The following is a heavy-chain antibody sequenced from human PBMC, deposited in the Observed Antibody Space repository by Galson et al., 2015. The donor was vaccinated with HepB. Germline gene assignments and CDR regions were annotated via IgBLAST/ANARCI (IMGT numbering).Heavy chain of an antibody. D-gene: IGHD3-16*01. CDR3: VKEGSWFGGDWFDP. J-gene: IGHJ5*02. CDR1: GFIFRHHA. Sequence: SLRLSCAGSGFIFRHHAMAWLRQAPGKGLEWVSGINGRGSTRSYSDAVKGRFSISGDNSKDTVFLQMDNLRAEDTAVYYCVKEGSWFGGDWFDPWGQGALVTVS. V-gene: IGHV3-23*01. CDR2: INGRGSTR.